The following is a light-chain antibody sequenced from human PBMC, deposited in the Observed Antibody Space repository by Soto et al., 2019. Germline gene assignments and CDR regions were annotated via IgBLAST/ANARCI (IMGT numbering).Light chain of an antibody. V-gene: IGKV3-15*01. CDR2: SAS. J-gene: IGKJ2*01. Sequence: EIVMTQSPATLSVSPGERATLSCRASQSISTELAWYQQKPGQPPRLLIYSASTRATGVPARFTGSGSGSEYTLTIRGLQSEDFAFYYCQPGHNWPLAFGQGTRLEV. CDR1: QSISTE. CDR3: QPGHNWPLA.